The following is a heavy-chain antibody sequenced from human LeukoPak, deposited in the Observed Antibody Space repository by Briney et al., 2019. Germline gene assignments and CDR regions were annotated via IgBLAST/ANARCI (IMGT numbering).Heavy chain of an antibody. CDR2: ISYSGNT. Sequence: PSETLSLTCTVSGGSICSYYWGWIRQPPGEGLEWIGSISYSGNTYYNPSLKSRVTIPVDTSKNQFSLKLSSVTAADTAVYYCARHGKKYQLLIDYWGQGTLVTVSS. CDR1: GGSICSYY. V-gene: IGHV4-39*01. CDR3: ARHGKKYQLLIDY. J-gene: IGHJ4*02. D-gene: IGHD2-2*01.